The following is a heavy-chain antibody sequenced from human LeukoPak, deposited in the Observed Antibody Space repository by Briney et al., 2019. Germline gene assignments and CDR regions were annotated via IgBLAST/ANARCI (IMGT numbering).Heavy chain of an antibody. CDR3: ATGRPITMIVVYFT. CDR2: ISGSGGST. J-gene: IGHJ5*02. CDR1: GFTFSSYA. V-gene: IGHV3-23*01. Sequence: PGGSLRLSCAASGFTFSSYAMSWVRQAPGKGLEWVSAISGSGGSTYYADPVKGRFTISRDNSENTLYLQMNSLRAEDTAVYYCATGRPITMIVVYFTWGQGTLVTASS. D-gene: IGHD3-22*01.